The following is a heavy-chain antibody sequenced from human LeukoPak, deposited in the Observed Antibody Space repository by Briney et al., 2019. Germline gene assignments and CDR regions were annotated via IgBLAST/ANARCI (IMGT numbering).Heavy chain of an antibody. J-gene: IGHJ6*04. Sequence: GGSLRLSCAASGFTFNNYEMNWVRQAPGKGLEWVSYISSSGSTIYYADSVKGRFTISRDDAKNSLYLQMNSLRAEDTAVYYCAELGITMIGGVWGKGTTVTISS. CDR2: ISSSGSTI. D-gene: IGHD3-10*02. CDR3: AELGITMIGGV. CDR1: GFTFNNYE. V-gene: IGHV3-48*03.